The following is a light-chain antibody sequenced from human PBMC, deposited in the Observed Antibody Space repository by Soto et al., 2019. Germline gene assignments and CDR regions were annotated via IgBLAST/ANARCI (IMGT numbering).Light chain of an antibody. V-gene: IGKV3-15*01. CDR1: QGVTTN. CDR2: DVS. CDR3: QQYNNSPLS. Sequence: EIVMTQSPGTLSVSPGERATLSCRAGQGVTTNFAWYQQKSCQSPSLVISDVSIRAAGGPARFSGTGSETDFTLTIRGLQSEDSAVYFCQQYNNSPLSFGQGTRLEIK. J-gene: IGKJ5*01.